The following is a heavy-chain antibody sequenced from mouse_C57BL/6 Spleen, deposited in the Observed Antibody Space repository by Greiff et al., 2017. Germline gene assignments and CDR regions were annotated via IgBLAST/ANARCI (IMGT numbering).Heavy chain of an antibody. CDR3: ARSTNYYGSSYEDYAMDY. CDR1: GYTFTDYY. V-gene: IGHV1-76*01. J-gene: IGHJ4*01. D-gene: IGHD1-1*01. CDR2: IYPGSGNT. Sequence: VQRVESGAELVRPGASVKLSCKASGYTFTDYYINWVKQRPGQGLEWIARIYPGSGNTYYNEKFKGKATLTAEKSSSTAYMQLSSLTSEDSAVYFCARSTNYYGSSYEDYAMDYWGQGTSVTVSS.